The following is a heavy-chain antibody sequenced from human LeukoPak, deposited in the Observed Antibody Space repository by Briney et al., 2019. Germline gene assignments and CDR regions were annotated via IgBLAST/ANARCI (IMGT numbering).Heavy chain of an antibody. CDR3: ARGYALYSGRYIDFDY. V-gene: IGHV1-2*02. J-gene: IGHJ4*02. CDR1: GYTFTSSG. CDR2: INPNSGGT. Sequence: EASVRVSCQASGYTFTSSGISWVRQAPGQGLEWMGWINPNSGGTNQAQKFQGRVTMTRDTSISTAYMELSRLTSDDTAVYYCARGYALYSGRYIDFDYWGQGTLVTVSS. D-gene: IGHD1-26*01.